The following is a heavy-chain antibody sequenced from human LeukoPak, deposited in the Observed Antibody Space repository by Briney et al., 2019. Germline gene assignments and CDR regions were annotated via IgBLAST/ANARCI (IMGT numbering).Heavy chain of an antibody. Sequence: SVTVSCKASGGTFSSYAISWVRQAPGQGLEWMGGIIPIFGTANYAQKFQGRVTITADESTSTAYMELSSLRSEDTAVYYCARVTYYYDSSGQRLRPDAFDIWGQGTMVTVSS. CDR3: ARVTYYYDSSGQRLRPDAFDI. V-gene: IGHV1-69*13. CDR2: IIPIFGTA. J-gene: IGHJ3*02. D-gene: IGHD3-22*01. CDR1: GGTFSSYA.